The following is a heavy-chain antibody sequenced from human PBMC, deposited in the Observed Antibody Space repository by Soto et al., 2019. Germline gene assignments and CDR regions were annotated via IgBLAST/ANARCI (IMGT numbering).Heavy chain of an antibody. Sequence: QVQLVESGGGVVQPGTSLRVSCVGSGFTFRSYVIHWVRQAPGKGLEWVALTSYDGSDKYYDDSVRGRFTISRDNSRNTVDMQVDSLSPEDTALYYCARWGTAGGLDVWGQGTLVSVS. V-gene: IGHV3-30*19. CDR3: ARWGTAGGLDV. D-gene: IGHD3-16*01. CDR1: GFTFRSYV. CDR2: TSYDGSDK. J-gene: IGHJ1*01.